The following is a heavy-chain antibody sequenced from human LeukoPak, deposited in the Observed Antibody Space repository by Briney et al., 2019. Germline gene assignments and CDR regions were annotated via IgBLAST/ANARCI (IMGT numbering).Heavy chain of an antibody. V-gene: IGHV4-59*01. D-gene: IGHD6-13*01. CDR3: ARGVYIAAAQYGY. J-gene: IGHJ4*02. CDR1: GGSMSPYH. Sequence: SETLSLTCTVSGGSMSPYHWGWIRQPPGKGLEWTGYIYYSGTTNYNPSLKSRVTISVDTSKNQFSLKLSSVTAADTAVYYCARGVYIAAAQYGYWGQGTLVTVSS. CDR2: IYYSGTT.